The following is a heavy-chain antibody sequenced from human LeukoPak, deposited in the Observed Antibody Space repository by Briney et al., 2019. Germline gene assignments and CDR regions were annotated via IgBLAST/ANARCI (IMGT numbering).Heavy chain of an antibody. J-gene: IGHJ6*03. D-gene: IGHD1-26*01. CDR2: ITSSSTYT. Sequence: GGSLRLSCAASGFSFSSYNMNWVRQTPGKGLGWVSLITSSSTYTFYADSVKGRFTISRDNARNSLYLQMNSLRAEDTAVYYCARDPYSGTYGDTYYYMDVWGKGTTVTISS. CDR3: ARDPYSGTYGDTYYYMDV. CDR1: GFSFSSYN. V-gene: IGHV3-21*01.